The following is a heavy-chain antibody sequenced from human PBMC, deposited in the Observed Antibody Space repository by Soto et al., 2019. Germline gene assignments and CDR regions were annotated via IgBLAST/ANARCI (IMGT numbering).Heavy chain of an antibody. CDR3: ARSFFTVTTYYYYYMDV. CDR1: GGTFSSYA. J-gene: IGHJ6*03. CDR2: IIPIFGTA. Sequence: SVKVSCKASGGTFSSYAISWVRQAPGQGLEWMGGIIPIFGTANYAQKFQGRVTITADTSTSTAYMELSSLRSEDTAVYYCARSFFTVTTYYYYYMDVWGKGTTVTVSS. D-gene: IGHD4-17*01. V-gene: IGHV1-69*06.